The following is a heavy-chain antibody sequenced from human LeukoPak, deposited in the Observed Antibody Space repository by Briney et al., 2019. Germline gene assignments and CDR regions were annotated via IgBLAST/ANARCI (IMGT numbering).Heavy chain of an antibody. J-gene: IGHJ5*02. CDR2: INAYNGNT. D-gene: IGHD2-2*02. Sequence: ASVKVSCKASGYTFTSYGISWVRQAPGQGLEWMGWINAYNGNTNYAQKLQDRVTMTTDTSTSTAYMELRSLRSDDTAVYYCARGGGYCSTTSCYTGLIRGWFDPWGQGTLVTVSS. CDR3: ARGGGYCSTTSCYTGLIRGWFDP. CDR1: GYTFTSYG. V-gene: IGHV1-18*01.